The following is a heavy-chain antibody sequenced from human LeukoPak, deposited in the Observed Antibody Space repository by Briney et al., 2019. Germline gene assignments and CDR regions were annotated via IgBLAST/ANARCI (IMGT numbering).Heavy chain of an antibody. V-gene: IGHV6-1*01. D-gene: IGHD6-13*01. Sequence: SQTLSLTCAISGDSVSSNSAAWNWIRQSPSRGLEWLGRAFYKSEWFYDYAESVQGRITINPDTSKNQLSLQLNSVTPEDTAVYYCARQSSSSWHPIDYWGQGTLVTVSS. J-gene: IGHJ4*02. CDR1: GDSVSSNSAA. CDR3: ARQSSSSWHPIDY. CDR2: AFYKSEWFY.